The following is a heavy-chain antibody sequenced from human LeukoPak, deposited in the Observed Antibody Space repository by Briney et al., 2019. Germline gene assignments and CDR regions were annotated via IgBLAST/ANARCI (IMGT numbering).Heavy chain of an antibody. CDR3: TRGRGYGYLFDY. D-gene: IGHD5-18*01. CDR1: GFTFSSYW. V-gene: IGHV3-74*01. J-gene: IGHJ4*02. Sequence: GGSLRLSCAASGFTFSSYWMHWVRQAPGKGQVWVSRINSDGSSTSYADSVKGRFTISRDNAKNTLYLQMNSLRAEDTAVYYCTRGRGYGYLFDYWGQGTLVTVSS. CDR2: INSDGSST.